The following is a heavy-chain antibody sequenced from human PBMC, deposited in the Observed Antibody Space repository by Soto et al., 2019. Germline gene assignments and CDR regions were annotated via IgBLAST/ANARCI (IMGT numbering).Heavy chain of an antibody. D-gene: IGHD5-18*01. J-gene: IGHJ5*02. CDR3: ATAGYSYGLRWFDP. Sequence: SETLSLTCTVSGGSISSGGYYWSWIRQHPGKGLEWIGYIYYSGSTYYNPSLKSRVTISVDTSKNQFSLKLSSVTAADTAVYYCATAGYSYGLRWFDPWGQGTLVTVSS. V-gene: IGHV4-31*03. CDR2: IYYSGST. CDR1: GGSISSGGYY.